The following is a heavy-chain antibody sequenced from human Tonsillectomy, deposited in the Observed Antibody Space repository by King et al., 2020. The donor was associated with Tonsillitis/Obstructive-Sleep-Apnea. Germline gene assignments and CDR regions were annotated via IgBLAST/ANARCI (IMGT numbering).Heavy chain of an antibody. CDR2: SYYSGST. J-gene: IGHJ4*02. V-gene: IGHV4-39*01. Sequence: QLQESGPGLVKPSETLSLTCTVSGGSISSSSYYWGWIRQPPGKGLEWIGSSYYSGSTYFNPSLKSRVTISVDTSKNQFSLKLSSVTAADTAVYYCARHVRYCSGGSCFMTGFDYWGQGTLVTVSS. CDR1: GGSISSSSYY. D-gene: IGHD2-15*01. CDR3: ARHVRYCSGGSCFMTGFDY.